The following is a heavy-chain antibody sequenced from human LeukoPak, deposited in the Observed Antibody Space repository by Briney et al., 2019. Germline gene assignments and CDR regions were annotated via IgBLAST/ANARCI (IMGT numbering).Heavy chain of an antibody. CDR3: ARQTNGAFDV. CDR1: GGSISPYY. D-gene: IGHD1-14*01. Sequence: SETLSLTCTVSGGSISPYYWGWIRQPPGKGLEWIGYIYYTGNANYNPSLKSRVTISVDTSKTQFSLKLSSVTAADTAVYFCARQTNGAFDVWGQGTMVTVSS. CDR2: IYYTGNA. V-gene: IGHV4-59*08. J-gene: IGHJ3*01.